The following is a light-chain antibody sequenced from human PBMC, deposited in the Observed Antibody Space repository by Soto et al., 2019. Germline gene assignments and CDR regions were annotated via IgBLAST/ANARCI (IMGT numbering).Light chain of an antibody. Sequence: TQSPATLSVSPGERATLSCRASHRVSSYLAWYQQKPGQAPRLLIYATSTRATGIPARFSGSGSGTEFTLTISSLQSEDFAVYYCQQYNNWPLTFGGGTKVDIK. CDR1: HRVSSY. V-gene: IGKV3-15*01. J-gene: IGKJ4*01. CDR2: ATS. CDR3: QQYNNWPLT.